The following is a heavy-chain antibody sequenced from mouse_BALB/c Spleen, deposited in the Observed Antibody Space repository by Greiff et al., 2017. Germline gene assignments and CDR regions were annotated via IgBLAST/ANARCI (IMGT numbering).Heavy chain of an antibody. CDR3: ARTGTWFAY. CDR1: GFSLTSYG. Sequence: QVHVKQSGPGLVAPSQSLSITCTVSGFSLTSYGVHWVRQPPGKGLEWLGVIWAGGSTNYNSALMSRLSISKDNSKSQVFLKMNSLQTDDTAMYYCARTGTWFAYWGQGTLVTVSA. D-gene: IGHD4-1*01. J-gene: IGHJ3*01. V-gene: IGHV2-9*02. CDR2: IWAGGST.